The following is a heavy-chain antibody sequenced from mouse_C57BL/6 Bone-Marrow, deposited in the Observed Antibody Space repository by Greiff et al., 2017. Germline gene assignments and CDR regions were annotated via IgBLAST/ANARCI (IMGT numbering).Heavy chain of an antibody. D-gene: IGHD1-1*01. CDR3: ARNYYGSSYGNYYAMDY. V-gene: IGHV14-3*01. Sequence: VQLQQSVAELVRPGASVKLSCTASGFNIKNTYMHWVKQRPEQGLEWIGRIDPANGNTKYAPKFQGKATITADTSSNTAYLQLSSLTSEDTAIYYCARNYYGSSYGNYYAMDYWGQGTSVTVSS. CDR1: GFNIKNTY. CDR2: IDPANGNT. J-gene: IGHJ4*01.